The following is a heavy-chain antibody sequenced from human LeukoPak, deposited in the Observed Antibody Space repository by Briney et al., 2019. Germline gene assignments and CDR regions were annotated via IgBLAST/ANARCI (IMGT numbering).Heavy chain of an antibody. D-gene: IGHD3-22*01. J-gene: IGHJ4*02. V-gene: IGHV3-21*01. CDR3: TRVLYYDSTGYFGLGY. Sequence: GGSLRLSCAASGFIFRNYTMNWVRQAPGKGLEWVSSISTGGNNIVYADSVKGRFTISRDNAKNSLYLQMNSLRAEDTAVYYCTRVLYYDSTGYFGLGYWGQGTLVTVSS. CDR2: ISTGGNNI. CDR1: GFIFRNYT.